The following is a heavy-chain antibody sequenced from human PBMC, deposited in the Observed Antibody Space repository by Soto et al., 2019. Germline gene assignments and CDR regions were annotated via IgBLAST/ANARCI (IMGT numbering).Heavy chain of an antibody. CDR2: IKQDGSEK. Sequence: GGSLRLSCAASGFTFSSYGMSWVRQAPGKGLEWVANIKQDGSEKYYVDSVKGRFTISRDNAKNSLYLQMNSLRAEDTAVYYCARDWYSGSFDYWGQGTLVTVSS. J-gene: IGHJ4*02. V-gene: IGHV3-7*05. CDR1: GFTFSSYG. CDR3: ARDWYSGSFDY. D-gene: IGHD1-26*01.